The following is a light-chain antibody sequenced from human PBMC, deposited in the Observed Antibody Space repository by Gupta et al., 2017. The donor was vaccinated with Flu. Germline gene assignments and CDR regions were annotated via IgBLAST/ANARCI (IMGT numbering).Light chain of an antibody. V-gene: IGKV4-1*01. CDR3: QQYYNVPFT. J-gene: IGKJ4*01. CDR1: QSILTSSNNQNY. CDR2: RAS. Sequence: DIVMTQSPDSLALSLGERATINCKSSQSILTSSNNQNYLAWYQQKPGQPPKLLISRASTRESGVPDRFSGSGSGTDFTLTISSRQAEDVAVYYCQQYYNVPFTFGGGTKVEI.